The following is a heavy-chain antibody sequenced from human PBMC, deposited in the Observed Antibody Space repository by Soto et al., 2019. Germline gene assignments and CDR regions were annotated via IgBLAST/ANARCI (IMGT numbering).Heavy chain of an antibody. V-gene: IGHV2-5*02. J-gene: IGHJ4*02. Sequence: QITLKESGPTLVKPTQTLTLTCTFSGFSLSTSGVGVGWIRQPPGKALEWLALIYWDDDKRYSPSLKSRLTITKDTSKNQVVLTMTNMDPVDTATYYCAHRRTVYSGSYEFGYWGQGTLVTVSS. CDR1: GFSLSTSGVG. CDR3: AHRRTVYSGSYEFGY. D-gene: IGHD1-26*01. CDR2: IYWDDDK.